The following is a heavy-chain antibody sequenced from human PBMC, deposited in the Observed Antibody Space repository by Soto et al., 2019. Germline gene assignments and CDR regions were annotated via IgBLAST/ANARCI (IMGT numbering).Heavy chain of an antibody. V-gene: IGHV4-59*08. D-gene: IGHD3-3*01. CDR2: IYYSGST. J-gene: IGHJ4*02. Sequence: QVQLQESGPGLAKPSETLSLTCTVSGGSISTYYWSWIRQPPGKGLEWIGYIYYSGSTNYNPSLKSRVTISVDASKNQFSLKLSSVTAADTAVYDCARGGWRHIDYWGQGTLVTVSS. CDR3: ARGGWRHIDY. CDR1: GGSISTYY.